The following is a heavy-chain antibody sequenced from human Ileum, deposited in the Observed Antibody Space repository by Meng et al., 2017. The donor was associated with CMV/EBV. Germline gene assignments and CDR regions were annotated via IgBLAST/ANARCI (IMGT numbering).Heavy chain of an antibody. V-gene: IGHV3-66*02. Sequence: RLSCAASGVTVSGKFMTWVSQAPGKGLEWVSVIYYSGGTDYADSVKGRFTISRDSSKNTLFLQMNSLRPEDTALYYCATYPSAGQSWGQGSLVTVSS. CDR1: GVTVSGKF. D-gene: IGHD6-13*01. CDR2: IYYSGGT. CDR3: ATYPSAGQS. J-gene: IGHJ4*02.